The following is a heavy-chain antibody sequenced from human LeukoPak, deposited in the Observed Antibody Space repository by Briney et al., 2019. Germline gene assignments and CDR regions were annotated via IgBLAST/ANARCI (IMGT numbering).Heavy chain of an antibody. V-gene: IGHV4-61*02. Sequence: KASQTLSLTCTVSGGSISSGSYYWSWIRQPAGKGLEWIGRIYTSGSTNYNPSLKSRVTISVGTSKNQFSLKLSSVTAADTAVYYCARDPQGATHFDYWGQGTLVTVSS. D-gene: IGHD1-26*01. CDR2: IYTSGST. CDR3: ARDPQGATHFDY. J-gene: IGHJ4*02. CDR1: GGSISSGSYY.